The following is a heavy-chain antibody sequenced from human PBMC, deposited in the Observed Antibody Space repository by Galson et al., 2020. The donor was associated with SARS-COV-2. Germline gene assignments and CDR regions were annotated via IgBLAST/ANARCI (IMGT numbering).Heavy chain of an antibody. V-gene: IGHV4-4*02. CDR2: IYHSGST. CDR1: GGSISSSNW. Sequence: SETLSLTCAVSGGSISSSNWWSWVRQPPGKGLEWIGEIYHSGSTNYNPSLKSRVTISVDKSKNQFSLKLSSVTAADTAVYYCARDLVVVVVATLSRWFDPWGQGTLVTVSS. J-gene: IGHJ5*02. CDR3: ARDLVVVVVATLSRWFDP. D-gene: IGHD2-15*01.